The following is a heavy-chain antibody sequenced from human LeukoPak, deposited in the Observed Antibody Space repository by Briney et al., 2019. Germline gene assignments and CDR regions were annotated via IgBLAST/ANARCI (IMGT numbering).Heavy chain of an antibody. CDR3: ARGKVTY. Sequence: GGSLRLSCAASGFTFSNYYMSWVRQAPGKGLEWVAHINKDGSEKYYVDSVKGRFTISRDNAKNSLYLQMNSLRVEDTAVYYCARGKVTYWGRGTLVTVSS. V-gene: IGHV3-7*01. J-gene: IGHJ4*02. CDR2: INKDGSEK. CDR1: GFTFSNYY.